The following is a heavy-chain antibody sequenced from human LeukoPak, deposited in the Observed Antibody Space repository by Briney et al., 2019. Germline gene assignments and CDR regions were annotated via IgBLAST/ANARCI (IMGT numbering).Heavy chain of an antibody. J-gene: IGHJ3*02. CDR3: ARVIVYDSSGYYAHAFDI. CDR2: IIPIFGTA. D-gene: IGHD3-22*01. V-gene: IGHV1-69*13. CDR1: GGTLSSYA. Sequence: SVKVSCKASGGTLSSYAISWVRQAPGQGLEWMGGIIPIFGTANYAQKFQGRVTITADESTSTAYMELSSLRSEDTAVYYCARVIVYDSSGYYAHAFDIWGQGTMVTVSS.